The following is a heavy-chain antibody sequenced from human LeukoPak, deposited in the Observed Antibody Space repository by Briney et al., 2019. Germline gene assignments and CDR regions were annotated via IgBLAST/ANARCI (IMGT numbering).Heavy chain of an antibody. Sequence: GGSLRLPCAASGFTLSSYDMHWVRQAPGKGLEWVAVISYNGSNKYYADSVKGRFTISRDNSKNTLYLQMNSLRAEDTAVYYCTAMDSYWGQGTLVTVSS. J-gene: IGHJ4*02. D-gene: IGHD5-18*01. CDR3: TAMDSY. V-gene: IGHV3-30*03. CDR2: ISYNGSNK. CDR1: GFTLSSYD.